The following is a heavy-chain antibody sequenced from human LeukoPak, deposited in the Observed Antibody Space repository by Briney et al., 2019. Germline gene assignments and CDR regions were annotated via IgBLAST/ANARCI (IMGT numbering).Heavy chain of an antibody. V-gene: IGHV4-39*01. D-gene: IGHD2-15*01. CDR2: IYYSGST. Sequence: SETLSLTCTVSGGSSSSSSNYWGWIRQPQGKGLEWIGSIYYSGSTYYNPSLKSRVTISVDTSKNQFSLKLSSVTAADTAVYYCARHSKDIVVVVAALNWFGPWGQGTLVTVSS. CDR3: ARHSKDIVVVVAALNWFGP. J-gene: IGHJ5*02. CDR1: GGSSSSSSNY.